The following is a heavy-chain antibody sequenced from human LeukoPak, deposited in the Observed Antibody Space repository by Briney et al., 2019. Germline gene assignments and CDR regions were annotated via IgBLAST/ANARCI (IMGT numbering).Heavy chain of an antibody. D-gene: IGHD4-17*01. Sequence: SETLSLTCTVSGGSISGYYWNWIRQTPGRGLEWIGNLHHSEGTTYNPSLKSRVTISLDTSRNLLSLSLRSVPAADTAVYYCARQDDSYRDYGSYYYSGLNVWGQGTTVAVS. CDR1: GGSISGYY. CDR3: ARQDDSYRDYGSYYYSGLNV. J-gene: IGHJ6*02. CDR2: LHHSEGT. V-gene: IGHV4-59*08.